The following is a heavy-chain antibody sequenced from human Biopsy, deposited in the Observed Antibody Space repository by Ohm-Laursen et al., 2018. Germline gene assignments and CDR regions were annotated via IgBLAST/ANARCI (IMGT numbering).Heavy chain of an antibody. V-gene: IGHV3-72*01. CDR2: SRNKANSYTT. J-gene: IGHJ4*02. D-gene: IGHD2-15*01. CDR1: GFTFSDHY. CDR3: ARMFAGPGPCSGGTCYPGDDY. Sequence: SLRLSCTASGFTFSDHYMEGVRQAPGKGLEWVGRSRNKANSYTTEYAASVKGRFTISRDESETSMYLQMSGLKTEDTAVYYCARMFAGPGPCSGGTCYPGDDYWGQGTLVTVSS.